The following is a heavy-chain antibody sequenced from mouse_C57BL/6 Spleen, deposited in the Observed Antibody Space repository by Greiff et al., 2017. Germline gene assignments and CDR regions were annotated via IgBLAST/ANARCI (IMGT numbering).Heavy chain of an antibody. CDR1: GFNIKDYY. Sequence: VQLQQSGAELVRPGASVKLSCTASGFNIKDYYMHWVKQRPEQGLEWIGRIDPADGGTEYAPKFQGKATMTADTSSNTAYLQLSSLTSEDTAVYYCAPYYSNYVGAMDYWGQGTSVIVSS. CDR3: APYYSNYVGAMDY. V-gene: IGHV14-1*01. CDR2: IDPADGGT. D-gene: IGHD2-5*01. J-gene: IGHJ4*01.